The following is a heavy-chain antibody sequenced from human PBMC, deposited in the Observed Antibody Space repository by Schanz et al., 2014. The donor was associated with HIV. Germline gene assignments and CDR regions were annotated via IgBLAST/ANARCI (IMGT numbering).Heavy chain of an antibody. Sequence: QVQLVESGGGVVQPGRSLRLSCAASGFTFDSYGMHWVRQAPGKGLEWGAVISYDGRNKYYADSVKGRFTISRDNSKNTVYLQAKSLRPEDTAVYYCAKDRNQYDSRYIGKGNYYYYYGMDVWGQGTTVTVSS. V-gene: IGHV3-30*18. CDR3: AKDRNQYDSRYIGKGNYYYYYGMDV. CDR2: ISYDGRNK. J-gene: IGHJ6*02. D-gene: IGHD3-22*01. CDR1: GFTFDSYG.